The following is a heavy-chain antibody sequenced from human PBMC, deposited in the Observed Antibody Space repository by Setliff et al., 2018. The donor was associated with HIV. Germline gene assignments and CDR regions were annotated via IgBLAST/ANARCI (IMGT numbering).Heavy chain of an antibody. CDR3: AKEHFDNGGAYGFDI. CDR2: IYFSGST. CDR1: NGSISTDTYF. J-gene: IGHJ3*02. Sequence: PSETLSLTCTVSNGSISTDTYFWSWIRQPPGKGLEWLGYIYFSGSTYYNPSLKSRLTISLDTSKNQFTLRLTSLTAADTAVYYCAKEHFDNGGAYGFDIWGPGTLVTVSS. D-gene: IGHD2-8*01. V-gene: IGHV4-30-4*01.